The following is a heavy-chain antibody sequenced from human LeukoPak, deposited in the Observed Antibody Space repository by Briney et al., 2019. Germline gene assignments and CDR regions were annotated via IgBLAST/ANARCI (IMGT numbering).Heavy chain of an antibody. CDR3: ARVLPAMVRGVIPIALDY. CDR1: GGSFSGYY. D-gene: IGHD3-10*01. CDR2: IYHSGST. J-gene: IGHJ4*02. Sequence: SETLSLTCAVYGGSFSGYYWSWIRQPPGKGLEWIGEIYHSGSTNYNPSLKSRVTISVDKSKNQFSLKLSSVTAADTAVYYCARVLPAMVRGVIPIALDYWGQGTLVTVSS. V-gene: IGHV4-34*01.